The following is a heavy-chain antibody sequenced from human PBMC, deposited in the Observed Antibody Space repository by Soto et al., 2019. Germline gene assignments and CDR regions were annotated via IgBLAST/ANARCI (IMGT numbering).Heavy chain of an antibody. Sequence: KQSQTLSLTCAISGDSVSSNSAAWHWIRQSPSRGLEWLGRTYYRSKWYNDYAVSVKSRITINPDTSKNQFSLQLNSVTPEDTAVYYCARDPFSSGWTGPAFDIWGQGTMVTVSS. V-gene: IGHV6-1*01. CDR1: GDSVSSNSAA. D-gene: IGHD6-19*01. CDR3: ARDPFSSGWTGPAFDI. J-gene: IGHJ3*02. CDR2: TYYRSKWYN.